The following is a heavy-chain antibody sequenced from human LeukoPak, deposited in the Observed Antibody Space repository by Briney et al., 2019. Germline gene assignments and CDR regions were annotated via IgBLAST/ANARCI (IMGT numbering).Heavy chain of an antibody. J-gene: IGHJ4*02. CDR3: TRGAYTYSFFDY. CDR1: GYTFTNYW. CDR2: IYPRDSDT. V-gene: IGHV5-51*01. D-gene: IGHD5-18*01. Sequence: GESLKISCKGSGYTFTNYWIAWVRQMPGKGLEWMGIIYPRDSDTTYSPSFQGQVTISADKSISTAYLQWSSLKASDTAVYYCTRGAYTYSFFDYWGQGTLVTVSS.